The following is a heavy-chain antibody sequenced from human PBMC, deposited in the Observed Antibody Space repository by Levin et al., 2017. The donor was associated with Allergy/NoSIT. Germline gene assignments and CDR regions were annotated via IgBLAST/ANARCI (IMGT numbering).Heavy chain of an antibody. CDR1: GFTFSGYW. Sequence: GGSLRLSCAASGFTFSGYWTHWVRQAPGQGLVWVSHINSDGTDTNYADSVKGRFTISRDNARNTLYLQMNSLRAEDTAVYYCARGGCSSTSCLDYWGQGTLVTVSP. D-gene: IGHD2-2*01. CDR2: INSDGTDT. V-gene: IGHV3-74*01. J-gene: IGHJ4*02. CDR3: ARGGCSSTSCLDY.